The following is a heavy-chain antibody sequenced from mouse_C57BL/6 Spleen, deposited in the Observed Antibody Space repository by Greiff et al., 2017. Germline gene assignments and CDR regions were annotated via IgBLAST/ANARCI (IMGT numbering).Heavy chain of an antibody. D-gene: IGHD2-14*01. CDR2: IRNKANNHAT. CDR1: GFTFSDAW. J-gene: IGHJ4*01. CDR3: TRVRRNYYAMDY. V-gene: IGHV6-6*01. Sequence: EVKVEESGGGLVQPGGSMKLSCAASGFTFSDAWMDWVRQSPEKGLEWVAEIRNKANNHATYYAESVKGRLTISRDDSKSSVYLQMNSLRAEDTGIYYCTRVRRNYYAMDYWGQGTSVTVSS.